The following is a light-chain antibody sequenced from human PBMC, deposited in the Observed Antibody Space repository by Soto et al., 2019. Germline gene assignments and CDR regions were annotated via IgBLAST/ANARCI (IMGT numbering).Light chain of an antibody. CDR2: DAS. CDR3: QHRSNWPLT. Sequence: EIVLTQSPATLSLSPGERATLSCRASQSVSSYLAWYQQKPGQAPRLLIYDASNRATGIPVRFSGSGSGTDFNLTISSLEPEDFAVYYCQHRSNWPLTFGGGTKVEIK. J-gene: IGKJ4*01. V-gene: IGKV3-11*01. CDR1: QSVSSY.